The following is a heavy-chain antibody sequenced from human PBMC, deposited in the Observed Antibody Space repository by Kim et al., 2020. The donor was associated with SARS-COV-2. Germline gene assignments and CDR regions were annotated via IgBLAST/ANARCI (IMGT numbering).Heavy chain of an antibody. CDR3: ESAIRGAGMDA. D-gene: IGHD1-26*01. J-gene: IGHJ6*02. Sequence: YYADSVKGRFTISRDNSKNTLHLEMNSLSVDDTAIYFCESAIRGAGMDAWGQGTSVIVSS. V-gene: IGHV3-23*01.